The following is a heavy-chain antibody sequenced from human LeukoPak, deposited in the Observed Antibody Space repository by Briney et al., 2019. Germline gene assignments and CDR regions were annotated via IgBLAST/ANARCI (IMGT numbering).Heavy chain of an antibody. CDR1: GFTISSNY. D-gene: IGHD4-17*01. V-gene: IGHV3-66*01. J-gene: IGHJ3*02. CDR3: AKGLYGPRDAFDI. Sequence: PGGSLRLSCAASGFTISSNYMGWVRQAPGKGLEWVSVIYSGGDTYYADSVKGRFTISRDNAKNSLYLQMNSLRAEDTAVYYCAKGLYGPRDAFDIWGQGTMVTVSS. CDR2: IYSGGDT.